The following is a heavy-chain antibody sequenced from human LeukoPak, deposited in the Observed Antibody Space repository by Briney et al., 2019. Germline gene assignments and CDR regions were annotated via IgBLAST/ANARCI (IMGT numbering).Heavy chain of an antibody. D-gene: IGHD2-2*01. CDR1: GFTFSSYA. V-gene: IGHV3-23*01. CDR2: ISGSDGST. J-gene: IGHJ4*02. CDR3: AKVETSGGANCYALDY. Sequence: GGSLRLSCAASGFTFSSYAMTWVRQAPDKGLEWVSAISGSDGSTYFADSVKGRFTISRDDSQNTLYLQMNSLSAEDTAVYYCAKVETSGGANCYALDYWGQGTLVTVSS.